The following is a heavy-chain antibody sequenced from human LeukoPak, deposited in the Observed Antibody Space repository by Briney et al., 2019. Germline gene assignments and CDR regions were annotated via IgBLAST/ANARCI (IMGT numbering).Heavy chain of an antibody. CDR2: ISAYNGNT. V-gene: IGHV1-18*01. Sequence: ASVKVSCKASGYTFTRYGISWVRQAPGQGLEWMGWISAYNGNTNYAQKLQGRVTMTTDTSTRTAYMELRSLRSDDTAVYYCTRDNQALLGVVTISFYYYYMDVWGKGTTVTVSS. D-gene: IGHD3-3*01. J-gene: IGHJ6*03. CDR1: GYTFTRYG. CDR3: TRDNQALLGVVTISFYYYYMDV.